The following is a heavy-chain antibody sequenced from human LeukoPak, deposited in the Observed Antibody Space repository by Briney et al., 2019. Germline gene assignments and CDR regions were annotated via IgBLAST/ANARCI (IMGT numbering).Heavy chain of an antibody. CDR3: AKRGETSSWKYIDS. D-gene: IGHD3-10*01. V-gene: IGHV3-30*02. J-gene: IGHJ4*02. Sequence: PGGSLRLSCAAPGFSFTNHGMHWVRQAPGKGLEWVAIIWYDGSKKYYADSVKGRFTISRDNSKNTLSLQMNSLRPEDTAVYYCAKRGETSSWKYIDSWGQGTLVTVSS. CDR1: GFSFTNHG. CDR2: IWYDGSKK.